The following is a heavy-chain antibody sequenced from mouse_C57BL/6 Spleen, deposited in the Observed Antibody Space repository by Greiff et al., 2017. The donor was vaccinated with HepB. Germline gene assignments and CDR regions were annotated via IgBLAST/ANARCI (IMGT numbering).Heavy chain of an antibody. J-gene: IGHJ1*03. CDR2: IHPNSGST. D-gene: IGHD1-1*01. CDR1: GYTFTSYW. V-gene: IGHV1-64*01. Sequence: QVQLQQPGAELVKPGASVKLSCKASGYTFTSYWMHWVKQRPGQGLEWIGMIHPNSGSTNYNEKFKSKATLTVDKSSSTAYMQLSSLTSEDFAVYYCAREGYYGSSYPYWYFDVWGTGTTVTVSS. CDR3: AREGYYGSSYPYWYFDV.